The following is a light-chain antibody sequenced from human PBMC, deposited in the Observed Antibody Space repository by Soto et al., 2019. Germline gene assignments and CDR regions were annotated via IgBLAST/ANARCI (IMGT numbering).Light chain of an antibody. CDR1: QGIGRS. J-gene: IGKJ1*01. Sequence: DIQMTQSPSSLSVSVGDRVTITCRASQGIGRSLGWFQQKPGKAPKSLIYAATTLQVGVPSRFRSSGSGTDFTLTISSLQHEDFATYYCQQYSTYHRTFGQGTTVEIK. CDR3: QQYSTYHRT. V-gene: IGKV1-16*01. CDR2: AAT.